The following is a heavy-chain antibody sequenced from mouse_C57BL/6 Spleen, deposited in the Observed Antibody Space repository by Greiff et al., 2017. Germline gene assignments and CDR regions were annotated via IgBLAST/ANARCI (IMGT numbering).Heavy chain of an antibody. CDR1: GYTFTDYN. J-gene: IGHJ3*01. V-gene: IGHV1-22*01. CDR3: ARGRNYYGSSPAWFAY. CDR2: INPNNGGT. Sequence: VQLQQSGPELVKPGASVKMSCKASGYTFTDYNMHWVTQSHGKSLEWIGYINPNNGGTSYNQKFKGKATLTVNKSSSTAYMELRSLTSEDSAVYYCARGRNYYGSSPAWFAYWGQGTLVTVSA. D-gene: IGHD1-1*01.